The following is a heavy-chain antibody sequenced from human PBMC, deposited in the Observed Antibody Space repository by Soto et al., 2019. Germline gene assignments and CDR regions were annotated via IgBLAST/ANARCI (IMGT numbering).Heavy chain of an antibody. J-gene: IGHJ4*02. V-gene: IGHV4-59*11. CDR3: ARANWFFDY. CDR1: GGSINNHY. D-gene: IGHD7-27*01. CDR2: IYYSGST. Sequence: SETLSLTCTVSGGSINNHYWSWIRQPPGQGLEWIGYIYYSGSTNYNPSLKSRVTMSVDTSKNQFSLKLSSLTAADTAIYYCARANWFFDYRSQGTLVTVSS.